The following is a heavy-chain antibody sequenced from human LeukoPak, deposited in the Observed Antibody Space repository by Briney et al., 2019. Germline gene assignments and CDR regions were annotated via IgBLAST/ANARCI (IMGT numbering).Heavy chain of an antibody. CDR1: GFTFSSYA. V-gene: IGHV3-23*01. CDR3: AREREQLRYFDY. J-gene: IGHJ4*02. D-gene: IGHD1-26*01. CDR2: ISGSGGST. Sequence: GGSLRLSCAASGFTFSSYAMSWVRQAPGKGLEWVSAISGSGGSTYYADSVKGRFTISRDNAKNSLYLQMNSLRAEDTAVYYCAREREQLRYFDYWGQGTLVTVSS.